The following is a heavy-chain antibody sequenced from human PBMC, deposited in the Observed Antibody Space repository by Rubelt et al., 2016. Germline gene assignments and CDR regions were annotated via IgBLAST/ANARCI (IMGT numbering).Heavy chain of an antibody. Sequence: QVQLQQWGTGLLKPSETLSLTCAVHGGSFSGYYWSWIRQPPGKGLEWIGEINHSGSTNYNPSLKSRVTLSLDTSKSQFSLKLGSGTAAETGVYFCARAGSSGPPPLWGPGTLVTVSS. D-gene: IGHD6-19*01. CDR1: GGSFSGYY. J-gene: IGHJ4*02. CDR2: INHSGST. V-gene: IGHV4-34*01. CDR3: ARAGSSGPPPL.